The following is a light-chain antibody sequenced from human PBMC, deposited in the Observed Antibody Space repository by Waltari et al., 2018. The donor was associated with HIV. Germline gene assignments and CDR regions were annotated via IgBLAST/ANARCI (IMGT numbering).Light chain of an antibody. CDR3: QSADSSDTWV. V-gene: IGLV3-25*03. CDR2: KDS. CDR1: SLPQQF. J-gene: IGLJ3*02. Sequence: SSELTQPPSVSVSPGPTASITCSGDSLPQQFAPWYQQKPGQAPVLAISKDSERPSGIPERFSGSSSGTTVTLTINRVQAEDEADYYCQSADSSDTWVFGGGTKLTV.